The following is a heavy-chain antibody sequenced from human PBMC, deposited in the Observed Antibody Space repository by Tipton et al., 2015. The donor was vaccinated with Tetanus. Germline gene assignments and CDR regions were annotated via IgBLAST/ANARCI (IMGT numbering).Heavy chain of an antibody. CDR3: ARVGYYYYYMDV. Sequence: TLSLTCTVSGGSISTYHWNWIRQFPGKGLEWIGYIDYFGTTKYKPSLKSRVAISIDASKNQFSLKLNSMTAADTAVYYCARVGYYYYYMDVWGKGTTVTVSS. D-gene: IGHD3-22*01. J-gene: IGHJ6*03. V-gene: IGHV4-59*08. CDR2: IDYFGTT. CDR1: GGSISTYH.